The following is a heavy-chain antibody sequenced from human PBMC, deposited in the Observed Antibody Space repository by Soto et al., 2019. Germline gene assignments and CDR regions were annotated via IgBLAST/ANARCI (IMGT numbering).Heavy chain of an antibody. V-gene: IGHV3-72*01. CDR2: SRNKPNSYTT. D-gene: IGHD6-13*01. CDR1: GFIFSDHY. J-gene: IGHJ2*01. CDR3: ARGGSWYGNWYFDL. Sequence: EVQLVESGGNLVQPGGSLRLSCAASGFIFSDHYMNWVRQAPGKGLEWVGRSRNKPNSYTTEYAASVKDRFTISRDDSKNSLYLQMNSLKTEDTAVYHCARGGSWYGNWYFDLWGRGTLVTVSS.